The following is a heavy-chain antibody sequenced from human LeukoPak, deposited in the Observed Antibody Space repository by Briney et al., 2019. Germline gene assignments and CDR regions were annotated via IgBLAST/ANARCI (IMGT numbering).Heavy chain of an antibody. V-gene: IGHV1-69*05. CDR3: ARCWANYVMDY. CDR2: IIPIFGTA. CDR1: GGTFSSYA. J-gene: IGHJ4*02. Sequence: SVKVSRKASGGTFSSYAIIGVRQAPGQGLEWVGGIIPIFGTANYAQKFQGRVTSTTDESTSTAYMELSSLRSEDTAVYYCARCWANYVMDYWGQGNLITVSA. D-gene: IGHD1-7*01.